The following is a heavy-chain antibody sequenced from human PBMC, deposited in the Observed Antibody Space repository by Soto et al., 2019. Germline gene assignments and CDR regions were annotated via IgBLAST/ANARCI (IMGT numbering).Heavy chain of an antibody. V-gene: IGHV1-46*01. CDR3: ARDQIGIAAAGPPLQYYYGMDV. D-gene: IGHD6-13*01. Sequence: GTSVKVSCKASGYTFTSYYMHWVRQAPGQGLEWMGIINPSGGSTSYAQKFQGRVTMTRDTSTSTVYMELSSLRSEDTAVYYCARDQIGIAAAGPPLQYYYGMDVWGQGTTVTVSS. CDR1: GYTFTSYY. J-gene: IGHJ6*02. CDR2: INPSGGST.